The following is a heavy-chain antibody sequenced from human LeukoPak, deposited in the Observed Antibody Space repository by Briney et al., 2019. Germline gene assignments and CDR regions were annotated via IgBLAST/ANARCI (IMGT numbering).Heavy chain of an antibody. V-gene: IGHV3-30*02. CDR3: AKAPVTTCRGAFCYPFDY. CDR1: GFTFSSYG. D-gene: IGHD2-15*01. J-gene: IGHJ4*02. Sequence: GGSLRLSCAASGFTFSSYGMHWVRQAPGKGLEWVAFIRYDGSNKYYADSVKGRFTISRDNAKNSLYLQMNSLRAEDAAVYYCAKAPVTTCRGAFCYPFDYWGLGTLVTVSS. CDR2: IRYDGSNK.